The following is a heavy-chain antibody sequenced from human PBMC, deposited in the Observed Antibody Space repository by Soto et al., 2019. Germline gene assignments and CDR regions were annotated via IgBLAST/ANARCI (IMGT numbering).Heavy chain of an antibody. V-gene: IGHV4-34*01. D-gene: IGHD3-10*01. CDR1: GGSFSGYY. CDR3: ASRTAGGSETYFNSWFDP. J-gene: IGHJ5*02. Sequence: QVHLQQWGAGLLKPSETLSLTCAVYGGSFSGYYWSWIRQPPGRGLEWIGEINHSGTTNYNPSLKSRVTISVDTSKNQFSLRVTSVTAADTALYYCASRTAGGSETYFNSWFDPWGQGTLVTVSS. CDR2: INHSGTT.